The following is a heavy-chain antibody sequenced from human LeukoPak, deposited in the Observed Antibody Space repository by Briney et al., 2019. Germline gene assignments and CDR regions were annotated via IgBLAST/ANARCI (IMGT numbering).Heavy chain of an antibody. CDR3: ASTIDSEDLDY. CDR2: IKQDGSEK. V-gene: IGHV3-7*01. Sequence: PGGSLRLSCAASGFTLSSYWMSWVRQAPGKGLEWVANIKQDGSEKYYVDSVKGRFTISRDNAKNSLYLQMNSLRAEDTAVYYCASTIDSEDLDYWGQGTLVTVSS. CDR1: GFTLSSYW. D-gene: IGHD2-15*01. J-gene: IGHJ4*02.